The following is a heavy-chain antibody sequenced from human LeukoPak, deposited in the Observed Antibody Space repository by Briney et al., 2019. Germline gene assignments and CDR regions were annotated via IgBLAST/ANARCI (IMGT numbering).Heavy chain of an antibody. CDR3: ANLEGSGSYPPGP. J-gene: IGHJ3*01. Sequence: GGSLRLSCAASGFTFSSYGMHWVRQAPGKGLEWVAVISYDGSNKYYADSVKGRFTISRDNSKNTLYLQMNSLRAEDTAVYYCANLEGSGSYPPGPWGQGTMVTVSS. CDR1: GFTFSSYG. D-gene: IGHD3-10*01. CDR2: ISYDGSNK. V-gene: IGHV3-30*18.